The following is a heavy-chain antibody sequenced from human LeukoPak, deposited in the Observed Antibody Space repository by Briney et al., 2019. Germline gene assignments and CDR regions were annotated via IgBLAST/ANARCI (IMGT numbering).Heavy chain of an antibody. CDR1: GDSVSSKSAA. CDR2: TYYRTKYGSMWYR. J-gene: IGHJ4*02. V-gene: IGHV6-1*01. CDR3: VRGGGNFDY. Sequence: SQTLSLTCAISGDSVSSKSAAWNWIRQSPSRGLEWLGRTYYRTKYGSMWYRQYGLSVQGRLTISPDTSMNQVSLQLTSVTPEDTAIYYCVRGGGNFDYWGQGTLVTVSS.